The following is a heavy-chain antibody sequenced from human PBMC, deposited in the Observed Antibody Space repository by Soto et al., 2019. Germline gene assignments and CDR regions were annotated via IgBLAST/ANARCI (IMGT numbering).Heavy chain of an antibody. Sequence: GGSLRLSCAASGFTFSNAWMNWVRQAPGKGLEWVGRIKSKTDDGKTDYAAPVKGRFTISRDDSKNTLYLQMNSLKTEDTAVYYCTTRAQALYGELDYWGQGTLVTVSS. J-gene: IGHJ4*02. CDR2: IKSKTDDGKT. V-gene: IGHV3-15*07. CDR3: TTRAQALYGELDY. CDR1: GFTFSNAW. D-gene: IGHD4-17*01.